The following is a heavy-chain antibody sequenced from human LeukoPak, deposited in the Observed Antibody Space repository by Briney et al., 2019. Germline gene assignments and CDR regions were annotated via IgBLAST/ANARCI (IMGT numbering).Heavy chain of an antibody. CDR2: ISGSGGRT. V-gene: IGHV3-23*01. J-gene: IGHJ4*02. CDR3: AKDIRDGSGTYGYFDY. Sequence: GGSLRLSCATSAFTFSSYAMSWVRQAPGKGLEWVSGISGSGGRTYHADAAKGRFTISRDNSKNTLYLQINSLRVEDTAIYYCAKDIRDGSGTYGYFDYWGQGTLVTVSS. CDR1: AFTFSSYA. D-gene: IGHD3-10*01.